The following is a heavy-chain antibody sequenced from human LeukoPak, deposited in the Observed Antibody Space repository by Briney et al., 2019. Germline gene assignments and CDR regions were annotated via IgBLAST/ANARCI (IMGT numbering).Heavy chain of an antibody. Sequence: GGSLRPSCAASGFTFSSYAMSWVRQAPGKGLEWVSGISGGGGSTYYADSVKGRFTISRDNSKNTLYLQMNSLRAEDTAVYYCTQAQRYFDRLLPPDYWGQGTLVTVSS. CDR1: GFTFSSYA. CDR2: ISGGGGST. CDR3: TQAQRYFDRLLPPDY. V-gene: IGHV3-23*01. D-gene: IGHD3-9*01. J-gene: IGHJ4*02.